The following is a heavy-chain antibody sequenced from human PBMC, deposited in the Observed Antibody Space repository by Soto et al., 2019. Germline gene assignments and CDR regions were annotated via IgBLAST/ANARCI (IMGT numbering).Heavy chain of an antibody. D-gene: IGHD3-22*01. J-gene: IGHJ6*02. CDR3: ARGWGYFDSSGFPYLYAMDV. CDR1: GFTFSTYW. V-gene: IGHV3-7*01. CDR2: IKEDGSEK. Sequence: XVSLRLSCAASGFTFSTYWMSWVRQAPGKGLEWVANIKEDGSEKYYVDSVEGRFTISRDNAKNSLYLQMTSLRAEDTALYYCARGWGYFDSSGFPYLYAMDVWGQGTTVTVSS.